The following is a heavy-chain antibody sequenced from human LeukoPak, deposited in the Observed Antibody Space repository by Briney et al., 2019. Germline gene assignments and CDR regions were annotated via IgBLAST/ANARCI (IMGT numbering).Heavy chain of an antibody. J-gene: IGHJ4*02. V-gene: IGHV1-69*04. D-gene: IGHD2-2*02. CDR1: GGTFSSYA. CDR2: IIPILGIA. Sequence: ASVKVSCKASGGTFSSYAISWVRQAPGQGLEWMGRIIPILGIANYAQKFQGRVTITADKSTSTAYMELSSLRVDDTAEYYCARGLILVVQGAIDYWGQGVLVTVSS. CDR3: ARGLILVVQGAIDY.